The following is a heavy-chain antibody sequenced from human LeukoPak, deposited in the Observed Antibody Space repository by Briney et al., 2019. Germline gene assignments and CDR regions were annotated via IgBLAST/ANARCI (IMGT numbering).Heavy chain of an antibody. J-gene: IGHJ4*02. Sequence: GGSLRLSCAASGFTFSSYAMSWVRQAPGKGLEWVSAISGSGGSTYYADSVKGRYTISRDNSKNTLYLQMNSLRADDTAVYYCTKWTGYGDSWGQGTLVTVSS. CDR3: TKWTGYGDS. CDR1: GFTFSSYA. CDR2: ISGSGGST. D-gene: IGHD5-12*01. V-gene: IGHV3-23*01.